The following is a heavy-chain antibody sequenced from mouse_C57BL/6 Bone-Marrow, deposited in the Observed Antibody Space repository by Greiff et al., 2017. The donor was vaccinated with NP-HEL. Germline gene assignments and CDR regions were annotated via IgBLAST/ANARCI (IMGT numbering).Heavy chain of an antibody. CDR2: INYDGSST. D-gene: IGHD1-1*01. CDR3: ARDLDYYGSSYFDY. V-gene: IGHV5-16*01. Sequence: DVMLVESEGGLVQPGSSMKLSCTASGFTFSDYYMAWVRQVPEKGLEWVANINYDGSSTYYLDSLKSRFIISRDNAKNILYLQMSSLKSEDTATYYCARDLDYYGSSYFDYWGQGTTLTVSS. CDR1: GFTFSDYY. J-gene: IGHJ2*01.